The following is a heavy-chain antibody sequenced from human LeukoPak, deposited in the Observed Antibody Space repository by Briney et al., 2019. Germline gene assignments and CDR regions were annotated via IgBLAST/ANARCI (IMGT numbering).Heavy chain of an antibody. V-gene: IGHV3-48*01. D-gene: IGHD6-6*01. Sequence: GGSLRLSCAASGFTFSSYGMHWVRQAPGKGLEWVSYISRSSATIYYADSVKGRFTISRDNAKNSLYLQMNSLRAEDTAVYYCARSGYSSSFFDYWGQGTLVTVSS. CDR1: GFTFSSYG. CDR3: ARSGYSSSFFDY. J-gene: IGHJ4*02. CDR2: ISRSSATI.